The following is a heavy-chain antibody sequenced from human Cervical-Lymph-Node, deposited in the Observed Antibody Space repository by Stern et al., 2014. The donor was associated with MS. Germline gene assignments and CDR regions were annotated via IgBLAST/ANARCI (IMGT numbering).Heavy chain of an antibody. V-gene: IGHV1-18*01. CDR2: ISAYNGNT. Sequence: QLVQSGAEVKKPWDSVKVSCKASGYTFTSYGISWVRQAPGQGLEWMGSISAYNGNTNYAQKLQGRVTMATDTSTSTAGMELRSLRSDDTDVYYCARGLLGSENAFDIWGQGTMVTVSS. D-gene: IGHD2-15*01. CDR3: ARGLLGSENAFDI. J-gene: IGHJ3*02. CDR1: GYTFTSYG.